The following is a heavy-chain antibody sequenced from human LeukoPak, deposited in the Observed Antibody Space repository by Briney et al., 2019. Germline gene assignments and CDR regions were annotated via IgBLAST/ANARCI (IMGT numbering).Heavy chain of an antibody. CDR3: ANLGDSSGYYRDFDY. CDR1: GYTFISYC. J-gene: IGHJ4*02. D-gene: IGHD3-22*01. CDR2: INPNSGGI. Sequence: GASVKVSCKASGYTFISYCMHWVRQAPGQGLGWMGRINPNSGGINYAQKFQGRVTMTRDTSISTAYMELSRLRSDDTAVYYCANLGDSSGYYRDFDYWGQGTLVTVSS. V-gene: IGHV1-2*06.